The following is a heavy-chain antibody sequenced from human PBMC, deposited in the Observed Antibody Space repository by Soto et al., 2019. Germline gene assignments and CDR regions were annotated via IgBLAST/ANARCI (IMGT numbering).Heavy chain of an antibody. V-gene: IGHV1-69*13. CDR3: ARDGRAVAADYYYYYGMDV. J-gene: IGHJ6*02. Sequence: GASVKVSCKASGCTFSSYAISWVRQAPGQGLEWMGGIIPIFGTANYAQKFQGRVTITADESTSTAYMELSSLRSEDTAVYYCARDGRAVAADYYYYYGMDVWGQGTTVTVSS. CDR1: GCTFSSYA. D-gene: IGHD6-19*01. CDR2: IIPIFGTA.